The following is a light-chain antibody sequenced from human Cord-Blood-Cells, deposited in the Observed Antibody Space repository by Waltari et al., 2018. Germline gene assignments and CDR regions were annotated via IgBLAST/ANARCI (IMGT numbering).Light chain of an antibody. CDR3: QQYYSTPT. Sequence: DIVMTQSPGYLALSLGERATINCQSSQSVLYSSTNKHYLAWYHQKPGQPPKLLIYWASTRESGVPDRFSGSGSGTDFTLTISSLQAEDVAVYYCQQYYSTPTFGQGTKLEIK. J-gene: IGKJ2*01. CDR1: QSVLYSSTNKHY. CDR2: WAS. V-gene: IGKV4-1*01.